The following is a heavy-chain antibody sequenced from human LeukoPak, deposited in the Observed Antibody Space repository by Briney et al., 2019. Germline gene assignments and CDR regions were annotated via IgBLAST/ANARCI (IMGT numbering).Heavy chain of an antibody. J-gene: IGHJ3*02. CDR2: IRYDGSNK. D-gene: IGHD5-18*01. V-gene: IGHV3-30*02. Sequence: GGSLRLSXAASGFTFRSYGMHWVRQAPGKGLEWVAFIRYDGSNKYYADSVKGRFTISRDNSKNTLYLQMNSLRAEDTAVYYCAKVDSGYSYGYLLGAFDIWGQGTMVTVSS. CDR3: AKVDSGYSYGYLLGAFDI. CDR1: GFTFRSYG.